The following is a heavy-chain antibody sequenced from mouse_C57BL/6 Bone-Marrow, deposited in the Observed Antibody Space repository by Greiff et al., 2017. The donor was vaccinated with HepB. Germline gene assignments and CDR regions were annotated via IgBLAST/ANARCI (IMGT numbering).Heavy chain of an antibody. D-gene: IGHD1-3*01. V-gene: IGHV1-80*01. CDR1: GYAFSSYW. CDR2: IYPGDGDT. J-gene: IGHJ4*01. Sequence: QVQLQQSGAELVKPGASVKISCKASGYAFSSYWMNWVKQRPGKGLEWIGQIYPGDGDTNYNGKFKGKATLTADKSSSTAYMQLSSLTSEDSAVYFCARDPLRHYAMDYWGQGTSVTVSS. CDR3: ARDPLRHYAMDY.